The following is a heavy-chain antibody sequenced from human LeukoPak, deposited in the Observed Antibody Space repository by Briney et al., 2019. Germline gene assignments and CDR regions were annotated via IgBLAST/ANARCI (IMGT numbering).Heavy chain of an antibody. CDR3: AKEKRATGMDV. Sequence: GGSLRLSCAASGFTFISYAMSWVRQAPGKGLEWVSGMIGSTGSTFYADSVKGRFTISRDKSKNTLYLQMNTLRAEDTAVYYCAKEKRATGMDVWGQGTTVTVSS. V-gene: IGHV3-23*01. D-gene: IGHD5-12*01. J-gene: IGHJ6*02. CDR2: MIGSTGST. CDR1: GFTFISYA.